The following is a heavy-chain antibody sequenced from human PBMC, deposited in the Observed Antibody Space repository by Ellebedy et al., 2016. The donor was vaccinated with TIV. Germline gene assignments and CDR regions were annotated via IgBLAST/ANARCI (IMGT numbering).Heavy chain of an antibody. Sequence: ASVKVSCXASGYTFTSYGISWVRQAPGQGLEWMGWISAYNGNTNYAQKLQGRVTMTTDTSTSTAYMELRSLRSDDTAVYYCARDAVVVPAAIEWEAPWYYYYMDVWGKGTTVTVSS. J-gene: IGHJ6*03. CDR3: ARDAVVVPAAIEWEAPWYYYYMDV. CDR2: ISAYNGNT. D-gene: IGHD2-2*02. CDR1: GYTFTSYG. V-gene: IGHV1-18*01.